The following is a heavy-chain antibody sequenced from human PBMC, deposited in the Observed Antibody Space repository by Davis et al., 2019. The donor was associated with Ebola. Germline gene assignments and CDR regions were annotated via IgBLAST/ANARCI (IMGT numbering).Heavy chain of an antibody. CDR2: IYTGDSDT. D-gene: IGHD2-8*02. V-gene: IGHV5-51*01. CDR1: GYPFANYW. Sequence: GESLKISCKGSGYPFANYWIAWVRQMPGKGLEWMGIIYTGDSDTRYSPSFRGQVTISADKSIKTAFLHWSSLKASDTATYYCASLRRTITGMDDGFDIWGQGTMVTVSS. J-gene: IGHJ3*02. CDR3: ASLRRTITGMDDGFDI.